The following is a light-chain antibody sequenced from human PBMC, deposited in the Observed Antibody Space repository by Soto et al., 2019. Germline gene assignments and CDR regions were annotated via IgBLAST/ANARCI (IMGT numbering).Light chain of an antibody. CDR3: IQDYNYPLT. V-gene: IGKV1-6*01. Sequence: AIQMIQSPSSLSASVGDRVTITCRASQGIRSELGWYQQKPGKAPNLLIYTASTLQSGVPSRFSGCGSGTDFTLTISSLQSEDFATYYCIQDYNYPLTFGGGTRVEIK. CDR1: QGIRSE. J-gene: IGKJ4*01. CDR2: TAS.